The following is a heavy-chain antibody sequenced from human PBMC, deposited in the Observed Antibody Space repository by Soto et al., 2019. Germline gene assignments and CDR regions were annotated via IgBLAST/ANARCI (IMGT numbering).Heavy chain of an antibody. D-gene: IGHD6-13*01. V-gene: IGHV4-31*03. J-gene: IGHJ4*02. CDR3: ARSFPFKAAAGGGGFAY. Sequence: SETLSLTCTVSGASVSRGGYYWSWIRQHPGKGLAWIGYIYDSGSTYYNPSLKSRLTISLDTSKNHFSLKLTSVTAADTAVYYFARSFPFKAAAGGGGFAYWGQGTLVTVSS. CDR2: IYDSGST. CDR1: GASVSRGGYY.